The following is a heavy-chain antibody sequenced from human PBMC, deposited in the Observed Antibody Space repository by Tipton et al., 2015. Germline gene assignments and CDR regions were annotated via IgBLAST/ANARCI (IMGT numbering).Heavy chain of an antibody. Sequence: TLSLTCAVSAYSISSDYYWGWIRQPPGKGLEWIGSISHSGNTYYNPSLKSRVTISVDTSKNQFSLRVRSVTAADTAVYYCACHDYDSLTRDYQTVDYWGQGTLVTVSS. D-gene: IGHD3-9*01. J-gene: IGHJ4*02. CDR1: AYSISSDYY. V-gene: IGHV4-38-2*01. CDR2: ISHSGNT. CDR3: ACHDYDSLTRDYQTVDY.